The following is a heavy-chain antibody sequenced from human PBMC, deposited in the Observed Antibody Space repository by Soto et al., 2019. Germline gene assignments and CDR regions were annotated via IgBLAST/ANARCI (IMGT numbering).Heavy chain of an antibody. CDR3: ARVVPGAEAWFGP. J-gene: IGHJ5*02. D-gene: IGHD2-2*01. CDR2: ISSNTGNT. CDR1: GYTFTSFG. Sequence: QVQLVQSGPEVMKPGASVKVSCKTSGYTFTSFGISWVRQAPGQGLEWMGWISSNTGNTKYAEKFQGRVSMTTDTSTTTAYMELRSLRSDDTAVYYCARVVPGAEAWFGPWGQGTLVTVSS. V-gene: IGHV1-18*04.